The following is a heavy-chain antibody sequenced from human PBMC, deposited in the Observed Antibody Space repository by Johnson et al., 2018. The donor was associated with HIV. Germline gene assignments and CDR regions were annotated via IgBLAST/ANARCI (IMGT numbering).Heavy chain of an antibody. Sequence: QMQLVESGGGLVQPGGSLRLSCAASGFTVSSNYMSWVRQAPGKGLEWVAVISYDGSNKYYAASVKGRFTISRDNAKNTLYLQRNSLRAEDTAVYYCARGRYYDYVWGSYQEEGDIWGQGTMVTVSS. V-gene: IGHV3-30-3*01. CDR3: ARGRYYDYVWGSYQEEGDI. CDR2: ISYDGSNK. J-gene: IGHJ3*02. CDR1: GFTVSSNY. D-gene: IGHD3-16*01.